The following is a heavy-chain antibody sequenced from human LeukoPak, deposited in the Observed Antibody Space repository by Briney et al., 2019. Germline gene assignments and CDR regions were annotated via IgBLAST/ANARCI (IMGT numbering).Heavy chain of an antibody. D-gene: IGHD6-19*01. CDR2: FYNSGST. CDR1: GGSISSYY. V-gene: IGHV4-59*08. Sequence: SETLSLTCTFSGGSISSYYWTWFRQPPGWGLEWIGSFYNSGSTSYNPSLGSRVTISLDTSKNLFSLKLTSMTAADTAVYSCASTQQWLASYYWGQGTLVTVSS. J-gene: IGHJ4*02. CDR3: ASTQQWLASYY.